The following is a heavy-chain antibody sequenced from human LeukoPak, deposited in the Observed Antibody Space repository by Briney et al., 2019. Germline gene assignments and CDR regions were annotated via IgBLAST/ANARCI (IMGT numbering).Heavy chain of an antibody. CDR2: IHTSGST. Sequence: PSETLSLTCTVSGGSISSGSYYWSWIRQPAGKGLEWIGRIHTSGSTNYNPSLKSRVTISVDTSKNQFSLKLSSVTAADTAVYYCARGGTNLFDYWGQGTLVTVSS. CDR1: GGSISSGSYY. V-gene: IGHV4-61*02. CDR3: ARGGTNLFDY. J-gene: IGHJ4*02. D-gene: IGHD1-14*01.